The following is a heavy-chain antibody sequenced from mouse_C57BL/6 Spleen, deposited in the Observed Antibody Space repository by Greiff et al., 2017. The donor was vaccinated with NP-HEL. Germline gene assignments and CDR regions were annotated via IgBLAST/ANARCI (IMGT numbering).Heavy chain of an antibody. CDR2: ISYDGSN. CDR1: GYSITSGYY. D-gene: IGHD1-1*01. Sequence: ESGPGLVKPSQSLSLTCSVTGYSITSGYYWNWIRQFPGNKLEWMGYISYDGSNNYNPSLKNRISITRDTSKNQFFLKLNSVTTEDTATYYCAREGGNYGHWYFDVWGTGTTVTVSS. V-gene: IGHV3-6*01. CDR3: AREGGNYGHWYFDV. J-gene: IGHJ1*03.